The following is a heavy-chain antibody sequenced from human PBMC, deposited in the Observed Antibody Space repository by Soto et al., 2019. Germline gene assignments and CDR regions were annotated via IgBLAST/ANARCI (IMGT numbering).Heavy chain of an antibody. CDR1: GGSISSYY. Sequence: QVQLQDSGPGLVKPSETLSLTCTVSGGSISSYYWTWIRQPPGKGLEWIGNIYYSGSTTYNPSLKIRVTISVDTSKNQFSLRLSSVTAADTAVYYCATQTANFYGSGSYYLPFDYWGQGTLVTVSS. CDR2: IYYSGST. V-gene: IGHV4-59*01. D-gene: IGHD3-10*01. J-gene: IGHJ4*02. CDR3: ATQTANFYGSGSYYLPFDY.